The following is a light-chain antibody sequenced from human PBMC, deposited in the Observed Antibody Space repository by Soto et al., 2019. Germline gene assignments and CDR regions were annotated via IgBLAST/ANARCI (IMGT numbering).Light chain of an antibody. J-gene: IGLJ1*01. CDR1: SSDVGGYNY. V-gene: IGLV2-8*01. Sequence: QSAMTQPPSASGSPGQSVTISCTGTSSDVGGYNYVSWYQQHPGKAPKLIISEVSKRPSGVTDRFSGSKSGNTASLTVSGLQAEDEADYYCTSHAGSNNYVFGTGTKLTVL. CDR3: TSHAGSNNYV. CDR2: EVS.